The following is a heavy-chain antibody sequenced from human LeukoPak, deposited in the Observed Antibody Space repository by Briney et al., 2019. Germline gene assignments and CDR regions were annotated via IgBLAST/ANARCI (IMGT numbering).Heavy chain of an antibody. V-gene: IGHV1-2*02. CDR3: ARDHIVVVPAAMYNWLDP. CDR2: INPNSGGT. J-gene: IGHJ5*02. Sequence: ASVKVSCKASGYTFTGYYMHWVRQAPGQGLEWMGWINPNSGGTNYAQQFQGRVTMTRDTSIRPAYMELSSLRSEDTAVYYCARDHIVVVPAAMYNWLDPCGQGTLVTVSS. D-gene: IGHD2-2*01. CDR1: GYTFTGYY.